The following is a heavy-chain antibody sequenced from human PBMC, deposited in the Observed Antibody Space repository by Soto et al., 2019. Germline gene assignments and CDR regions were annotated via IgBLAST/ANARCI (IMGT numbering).Heavy chain of an antibody. CDR2: INHSGTF. J-gene: IGHJ4*02. V-gene: IGHV4-34*01. D-gene: IGHD3-10*01. Sequence: QVHLQQWGAGLLKPSETLSLTCAVNGGAFNGYYWTWIRQSPGKGLQWIGEINHSGTFDYNPSLKSRVTFSIDTSKKQFSLTLTSVTAADTAVYYCARAGAALVRGSIGGFDYWGQGTLVTASS. CDR3: ARAGAALVRGSIGGFDY. CDR1: GGAFNGYY.